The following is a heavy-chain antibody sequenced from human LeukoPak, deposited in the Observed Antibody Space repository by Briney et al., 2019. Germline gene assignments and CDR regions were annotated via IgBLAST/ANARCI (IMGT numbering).Heavy chain of an antibody. CDR2: IYYSGSI. Sequence: SSETLSLTCSVSGGSVSGYYWSWIRQPPGKGLEWIGYIYYSGSINYNPSLKNRVTISVDTSKNQFSLKLSSVTAADTAVYYCARGYTSGWSSWFDPWGQGTLVTVSS. V-gene: IGHV4-59*02. J-gene: IGHJ5*02. CDR1: GGSVSGYY. CDR3: ARGYTSGWSSWFDP. D-gene: IGHD6-13*01.